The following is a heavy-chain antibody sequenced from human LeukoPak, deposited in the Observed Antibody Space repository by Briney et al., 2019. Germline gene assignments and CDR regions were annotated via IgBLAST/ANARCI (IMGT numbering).Heavy chain of an antibody. CDR1: GGSFSGYY. CDR3: ARPGSPTTPPGGMDV. J-gene: IGHJ6*02. V-gene: IGHV4-34*01. CDR2: INHSGST. Sequence: SSETLSLTCAVHGGSFSGYYWSWIRQPPGKGLEWIGEINHSGSTNYNPSLKSRVTISVDTSKNQFSLKLSSVTAADTAVYYCARPGSPTTPPGGMDVWGQGTTVTVSS. D-gene: IGHD1-1*01.